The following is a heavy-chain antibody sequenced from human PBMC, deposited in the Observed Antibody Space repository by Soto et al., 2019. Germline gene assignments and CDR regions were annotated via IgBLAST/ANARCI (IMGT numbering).Heavy chain of an antibody. V-gene: IGHV3-30-3*01. Sequence: GGSLRLSCAASGFTFSSYAMHWVRQAPGKGLEWVAVISYDGSNKYYADSVKGRFTISRDNSKNTLYLQMNSLRAEDTAVYYCARALDSGMDVWGQGTTVTVSS. J-gene: IGHJ6*02. D-gene: IGHD3-16*02. CDR1: GFTFSSYA. CDR2: ISYDGSNK. CDR3: ARALDSGMDV.